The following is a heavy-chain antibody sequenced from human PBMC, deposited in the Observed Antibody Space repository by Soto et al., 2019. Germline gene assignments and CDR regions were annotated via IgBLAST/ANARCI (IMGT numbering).Heavy chain of an antibody. CDR3: ARRRGAAGIGSWFDP. CDR1: GGSISSYY. Sequence: SETLSLTCTVSGGSISSYYWSWIRQPPGKGLEWIGDIYYSGSTNYNPSLKSRVTISVDTSKNQFSLKLSSVTAADTAVYYCARRRGAAGIGSWFDPWGQGTLVTVSS. V-gene: IGHV4-59*12. J-gene: IGHJ5*02. CDR2: IYYSGST. D-gene: IGHD6-13*01.